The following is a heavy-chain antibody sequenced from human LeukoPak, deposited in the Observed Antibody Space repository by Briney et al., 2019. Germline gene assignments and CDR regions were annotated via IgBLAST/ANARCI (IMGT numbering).Heavy chain of an antibody. CDR3: AKGLPIMVRGGSDY. CDR2: ISGSGGGT. V-gene: IGHV3-23*01. CDR1: GVTFSSYV. D-gene: IGHD3-10*01. Sequence: GGSLRLSCEASGVTFSSYVMSWVRQAPGKGPEWVSGISGSGGGTYYADSVKGRFAISRDNSKNTLYLQMNSLRAEDTAVYYCAKGLPIMVRGGSDYWGQGTLVTVSS. J-gene: IGHJ4*02.